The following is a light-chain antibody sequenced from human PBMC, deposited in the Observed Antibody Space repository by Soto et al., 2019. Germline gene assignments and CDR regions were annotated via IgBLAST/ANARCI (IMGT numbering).Light chain of an antibody. Sequence: EIVLTQASGHLPFSPGGRAILSCTASQSVSSNYLAWYRQRPGQAPSLLIYGASSRATGIPDRFSGSGSGTDFTLTISRLEPEDFAVYYCQQYGSSPRTFGQGTKVDI. J-gene: IGKJ1*01. CDR2: GAS. CDR3: QQYGSSPRT. V-gene: IGKV3-20*01. CDR1: QSVSSNY.